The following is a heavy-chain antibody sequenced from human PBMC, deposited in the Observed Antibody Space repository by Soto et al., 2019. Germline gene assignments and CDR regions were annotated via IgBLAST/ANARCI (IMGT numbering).Heavy chain of an antibody. J-gene: IGHJ4*02. CDR1: GGSISSYF. V-gene: IGHV4-59*01. CDR2: IYYSGST. CDR3: ARGRGGLLRELSLIDF. D-gene: IGHD3-16*02. Sequence: SETLSLTCTVSGGSISSYFWSWIRQPPGKGLEWIGYIYYSGSTTYNPSLKSRVTISVDTSKNQFSLKLSSVTAADTAVYYCARGRGGLLRELSLIDFRGQGTLVTGSS.